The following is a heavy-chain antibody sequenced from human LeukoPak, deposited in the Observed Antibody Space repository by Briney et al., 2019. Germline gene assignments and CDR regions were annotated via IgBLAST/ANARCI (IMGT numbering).Heavy chain of an antibody. CDR2: IDPSDSYT. V-gene: IGHV5-10-1*01. J-gene: IGHJ5*02. CDR1: GYSFTSYW. CDR3: ARDYSNYVNWFDP. D-gene: IGHD4-11*01. Sequence: GESLKLSCKGSGYSFTSYWISWVRQMPGKGLEWMGRIDPSDSYTNYSPSFQGHVTLSADKSISTAYLQWSSLKASDTAMYYCARDYSNYVNWFDPWGQGTLVTVSS.